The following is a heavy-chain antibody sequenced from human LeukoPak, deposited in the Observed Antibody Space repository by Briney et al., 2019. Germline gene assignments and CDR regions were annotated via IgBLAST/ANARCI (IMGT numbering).Heavy chain of an antibody. CDR1: GFTFSSYW. J-gene: IGHJ4*02. D-gene: IGHD3-10*01. V-gene: IGHV3-7*01. Sequence: PGGSLRLSCAASGFTFSSYWMSWVRQAPGKGLQWVANIKQDGSEKYYVDSVKGRFTISRDNAKNSPYLQMNSLTAEDTAVYYCARDYYASGSYDYWGQGTLVTVSS. CDR3: ARDYYASGSYDY. CDR2: IKQDGSEK.